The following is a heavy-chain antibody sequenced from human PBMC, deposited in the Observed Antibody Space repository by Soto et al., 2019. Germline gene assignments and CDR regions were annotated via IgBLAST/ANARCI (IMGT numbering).Heavy chain of an antibody. J-gene: IGHJ6*02. Sequence: GGSLRLSCAASGFTFSSYSMNWVRQAPGKGLEWVSSISSSSSYIYYADSVMGRFTISRDNAKNSLYLQMNSLRAEDTAVYYCARVHGYSSSSPYYYGMDVWGQGTTVTVSS. CDR1: GFTFSSYS. V-gene: IGHV3-21*01. CDR2: ISSSSSYI. CDR3: ARVHGYSSSSPYYYGMDV. D-gene: IGHD6-6*01.